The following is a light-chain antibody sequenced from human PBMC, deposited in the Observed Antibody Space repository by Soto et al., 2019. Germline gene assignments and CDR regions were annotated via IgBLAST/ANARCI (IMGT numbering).Light chain of an antibody. CDR1: QSVSSSY. CDR3: QQSGTSRPLT. CDR2: GAS. J-gene: IGKJ4*01. Sequence: EIVLTQSPGTLSLSPGERATLSCRASQSVSSSYLAWYQQKPGQAPRLLIYGASSRVTGLPDRFSGSGSGTDFTLTISRLEPEDFAVYYCQQSGTSRPLTFGGGTKVDIK. V-gene: IGKV3-20*01.